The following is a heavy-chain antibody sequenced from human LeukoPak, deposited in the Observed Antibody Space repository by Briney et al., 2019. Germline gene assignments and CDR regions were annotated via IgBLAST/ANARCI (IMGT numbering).Heavy chain of an antibody. CDR3: AREIMIAGYYYYYYMDV. J-gene: IGHJ6*03. D-gene: IGHD3-16*01. CDR1: GGSISSSSYY. V-gene: IGHV4-39*07. CDR2: IYYSGST. Sequence: SETLSLTCTVSGGSISSSSYYWGWIRQPPGKGLEWIGSIYYSGSTNYNPSLKSRVTISVDTSKNQFSLKLSSVTAADAAVYYCAREIMIAGYYYYYYMDVWGKGTTVTISS.